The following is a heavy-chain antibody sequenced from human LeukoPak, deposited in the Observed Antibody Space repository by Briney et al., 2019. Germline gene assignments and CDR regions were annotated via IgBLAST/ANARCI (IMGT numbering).Heavy chain of an antibody. Sequence: GGSLRLSCAASGFTFSSYGMHWVRQAPGKGLEWVAVISYDGSNKYYADSVKGRFTISRDNSKDPLYLQMNSLRAEDTAVYYCAKGNYGSGSWDYWGQGTLVTVSS. V-gene: IGHV3-30*18. D-gene: IGHD3-10*01. CDR1: GFTFSSYG. CDR2: ISYDGSNK. CDR3: AKGNYGSGSWDY. J-gene: IGHJ4*02.